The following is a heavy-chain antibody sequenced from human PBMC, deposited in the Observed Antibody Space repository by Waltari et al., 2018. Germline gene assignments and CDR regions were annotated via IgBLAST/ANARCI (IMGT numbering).Heavy chain of an antibody. CDR1: GYPCTISA. V-gene: IGHV1-3*01. J-gene: IGHJ4*02. Sequence: QVQLVQSGAEVKKTGASVTVSCEASGYPCTISAMHWVRQAPGQRLEWMGWINAGNGNTKYSQKFQGRVTITRDTSASTAYMELSSLRSEDTAVYYCASDGPRTVTPGYWGQGTLVTVSS. CDR2: INAGNGNT. D-gene: IGHD4-4*01. CDR3: ASDGPRTVTPGY.